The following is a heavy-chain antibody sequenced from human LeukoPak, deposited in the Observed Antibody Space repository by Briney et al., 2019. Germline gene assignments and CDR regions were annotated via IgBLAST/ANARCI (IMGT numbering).Heavy chain of an antibody. CDR2: ISSNGGST. D-gene: IGHD4-23*01. CDR3: ARDGGNSWAFDY. V-gene: IGHV3-64*01. CDR1: GFTFRSYA. Sequence: GGSLRLSCAASGFTFRSYAMHWVRQAAGKGLEYVSAISSNGGSTYYANSVKGRFTISRDNSKNTLYLQMGSLRAEDMAVYYCARDGGNSWAFDYWGQGTLVTVSS. J-gene: IGHJ4*02.